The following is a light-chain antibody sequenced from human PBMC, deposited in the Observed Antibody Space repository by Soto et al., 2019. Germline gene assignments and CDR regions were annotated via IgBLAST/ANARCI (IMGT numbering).Light chain of an antibody. V-gene: IGLV2-8*01. J-gene: IGLJ1*01. CDR2: EVS. CDR3: SSYAGSNNTYV. Sequence: QSVLAQPPSASGSPGQSVTISCTGTSSDVDDNNYVSWYQQHPGKAPKLMIYEVSKRPSGVPDRFSGSKSGNTASLTVSGLQADDDADYYCSSYAGSNNTYVFGTGTKVTVL. CDR1: SSDVDDNNY.